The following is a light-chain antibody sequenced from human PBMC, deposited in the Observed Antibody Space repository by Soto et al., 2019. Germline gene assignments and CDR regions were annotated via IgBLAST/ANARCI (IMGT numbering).Light chain of an antibody. CDR1: QSVNSY. CDR3: QHRSIWPVS. Sequence: EIVLTPSPATLSLSPVASATLSGRASQSVNSYLAWYQQKPGLAPRLLIYDASSRATGIPDRFSGSGSGTDFTLTISSLEPEDFAVYYGQHRSIWPVSFGQGTRLEIK. V-gene: IGKV3-11*01. J-gene: IGKJ5*01. CDR2: DAS.